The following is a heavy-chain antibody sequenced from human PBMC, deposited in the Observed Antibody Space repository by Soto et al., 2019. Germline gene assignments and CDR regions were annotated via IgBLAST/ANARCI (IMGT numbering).Heavy chain of an antibody. Sequence: DVQVVESGGGLVQPGRSLRLSCVVSGFTFDDYAMHWVRQAPGKGLEWVSGISWNSGTIGYADSVKGRFTISRDNAKNSLYLQMNSLRTEDTALYYCAKDTIGYCSGGRCRGAFDIWGQGTMVTVSS. V-gene: IGHV3-9*01. CDR1: GFTFDDYA. J-gene: IGHJ3*02. CDR3: AKDTIGYCSGGRCRGAFDI. D-gene: IGHD2-15*01. CDR2: ISWNSGTI.